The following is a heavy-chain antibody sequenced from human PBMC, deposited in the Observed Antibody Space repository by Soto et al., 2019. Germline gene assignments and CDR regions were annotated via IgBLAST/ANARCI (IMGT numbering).Heavy chain of an antibody. Sequence: EVQLVESGGTLVQPGGSLRLSCAASGFTFSDHYMDWVRQAPGKGLEWVARSRNKAQGYTVEYATSVKGRFSISRDDSKNSLSLQMNSLRTEDAAVYFCASARIYSDWRHFDYWGQGALVTVSS. CDR3: ASARIYSDWRHFDY. V-gene: IGHV3-72*01. CDR1: GFTFSDHY. D-gene: IGHD5-12*01. J-gene: IGHJ4*02. CDR2: SRNKAQGYTV.